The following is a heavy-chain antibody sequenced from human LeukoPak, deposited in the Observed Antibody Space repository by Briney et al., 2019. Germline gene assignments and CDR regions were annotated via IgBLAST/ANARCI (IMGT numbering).Heavy chain of an antibody. CDR2: IGIRGDT. J-gene: IGHJ4*02. V-gene: IGHV3-13*01. D-gene: IGHD6-19*01. CDR3: ARGGIQVSGIDEFDY. CDR1: GFTFIDYD. Sequence: GGSLRLSCAASGFTFIDYDMHWVRQVIGKGLEWVAAIGIRGDTRYSGSVKGRFTISRENAESSLYLQMNSLRAEDTAVYYCARGGIQVSGIDEFDYWGQGTLVTVSS.